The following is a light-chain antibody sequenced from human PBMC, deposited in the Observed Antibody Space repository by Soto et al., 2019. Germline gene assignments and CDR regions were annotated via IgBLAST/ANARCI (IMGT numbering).Light chain of an antibody. CDR1: QSVSGN. Sequence: EIVMTQSPATLSVSPGERATLSCRASQSVSGNLAWYQQKPGQAPRLLIYGASTRATGIPARFSGSGSGTEFTLTISSLQSEDLAVYYCQQYNNWPTVTFGGGTKVEIK. V-gene: IGKV3-15*01. CDR3: QQYNNWPTVT. J-gene: IGKJ4*01. CDR2: GAS.